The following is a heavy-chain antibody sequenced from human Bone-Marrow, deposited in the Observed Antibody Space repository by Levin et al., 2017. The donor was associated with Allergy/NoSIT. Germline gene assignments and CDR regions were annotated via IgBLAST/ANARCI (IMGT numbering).Heavy chain of an antibody. CDR3: AKDRRYSSGWNAFDI. J-gene: IGHJ3*02. CDR1: GFTFSSCA. D-gene: IGHD6-19*01. Sequence: LGESLKISCAASGFTFSSCAMSWVRQAPGKGLEWVSLITGSGGSTYYADSVKGRFIISRDNSKNTLYLQMNSLRAEDTAVYYCAKDRRYSSGWNAFDIWGQGTMVTVSS. V-gene: IGHV3-23*01. CDR2: ITGSGGST.